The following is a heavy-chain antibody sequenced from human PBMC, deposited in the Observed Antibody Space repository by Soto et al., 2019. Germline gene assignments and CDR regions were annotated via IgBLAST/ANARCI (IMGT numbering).Heavy chain of an antibody. D-gene: IGHD6-13*01. CDR2: ISGSGGST. CDR3: AKDVKQQMLYFDY. CDR1: GSTFSSYA. Sequence: GGSLRLSCAASGSTFSSYAMSWVRQAPGKGLEWVSAISGSGGSTYYADSVKGRFTISRDNSKNTLYLQMNSLRAEDTAVYYCAKDVKQQMLYFDYWGQGTLVTVSS. J-gene: IGHJ4*02. V-gene: IGHV3-23*01.